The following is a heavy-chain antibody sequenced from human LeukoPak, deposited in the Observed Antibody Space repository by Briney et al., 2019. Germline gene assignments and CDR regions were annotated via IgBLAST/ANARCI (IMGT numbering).Heavy chain of an antibody. D-gene: IGHD4-17*01. V-gene: IGHV1-2*02. CDR1: GYTFTGYY. J-gene: IGHJ6*02. Sequence: GASVKVSCKASGYTFTGYYMHWVRQAPGQGLEWMGWINPNSGGTNYAQKFQGRVTMTRDTSISTAYMELSRLRSDDTAVYYCARARKSASGEYYGIDVWGQGTTVTVSS. CDR2: INPNSGGT. CDR3: ARARKSASGEYYGIDV.